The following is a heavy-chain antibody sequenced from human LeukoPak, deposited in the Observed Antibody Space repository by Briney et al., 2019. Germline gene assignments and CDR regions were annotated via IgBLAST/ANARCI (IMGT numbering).Heavy chain of an antibody. V-gene: IGHV4-34*01. J-gene: IGHJ6*02. Sequence: PSETLSLTCTVSGGSISSYYWSWIRQPPGKGLEWIGEIYHSGSTNYNPSLKSRVTISVDTSKNQFSLKLSSVTAADTAVYYCARPYGSGSYPRYYYGMDVWGQGTTVTVSS. CDR1: GGSISSYY. CDR2: IYHSGST. CDR3: ARPYGSGSYPRYYYGMDV. D-gene: IGHD3-10*01.